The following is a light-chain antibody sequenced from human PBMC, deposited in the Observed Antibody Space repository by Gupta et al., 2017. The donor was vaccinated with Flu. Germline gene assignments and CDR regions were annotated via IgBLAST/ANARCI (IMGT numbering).Light chain of an antibody. CDR2: GAS. CDR1: QDISTS. J-gene: IGKJ1*01. CDR3: QQYDAYPWT. Sequence: DIQMSQSPSSVSASVGDSVTITCRASQDISTSLAWFQQTAGKAPKPLIYGASALQDGVARRFRGRGAGTDFTLTIDNLQPEDFATYYCQQYDAYPWTFGPGTRVEV. V-gene: IGKV1-16*01.